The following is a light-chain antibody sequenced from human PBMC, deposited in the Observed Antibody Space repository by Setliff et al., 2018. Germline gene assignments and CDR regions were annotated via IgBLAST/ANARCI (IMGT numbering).Light chain of an antibody. CDR1: RSNVGPNT. Sequence: LTQPPSASGAPGQRVTISCSGSRSNVGPNTVDWYQQLPGTAPKLLLFGNSQRPSGVPDRFSGSKSGTTASLVIIGLQSEDEADYYCATWDDGLNGAVFGGGTKVTVL. J-gene: IGLJ2*01. CDR3: ATWDDGLNGAV. V-gene: IGLV1-44*01. CDR2: GNS.